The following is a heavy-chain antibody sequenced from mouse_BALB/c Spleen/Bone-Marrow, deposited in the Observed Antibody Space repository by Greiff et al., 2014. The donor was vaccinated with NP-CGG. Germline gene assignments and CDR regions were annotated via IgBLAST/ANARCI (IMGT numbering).Heavy chain of an antibody. CDR2: VNPRSGYA. Sequence: VQRVESGAELASPGASVKMSCKASGYTFTDYTIQWVKQGPGQGLGWIGYVNPRSGYANYNQKFKDKATLTADKSSSTAFMQLSSLTSEDSAVYYCARPKGFALDYWGQGTALTVSS. CDR1: GYTFTDYT. V-gene: IGHV1-4*01. CDR3: ARPKGFALDY. J-gene: IGHJ2*01.